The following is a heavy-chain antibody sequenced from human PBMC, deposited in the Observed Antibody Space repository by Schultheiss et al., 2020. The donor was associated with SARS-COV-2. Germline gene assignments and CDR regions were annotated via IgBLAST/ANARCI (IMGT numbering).Heavy chain of an antibody. J-gene: IGHJ3*02. CDR3: AREPGVVVPAARGAFDI. CDR1: GFTFSSYA. Sequence: GESLKISCAASGFTFSSYAMSWVRQAPGKGLEWVSAISGSGGSTYYADSVKGRFNISRDNSKNTLYLQMNSLRAEDTAVYYCAREPGVVVPAARGAFDIWGQGTMVTVSS. CDR2: ISGSGGST. D-gene: IGHD2-2*01. V-gene: IGHV3-23*01.